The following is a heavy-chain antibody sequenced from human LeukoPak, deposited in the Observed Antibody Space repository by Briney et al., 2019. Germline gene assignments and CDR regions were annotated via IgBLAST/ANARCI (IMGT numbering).Heavy chain of an antibody. CDR2: INTSGGRT. D-gene: IGHD3-22*01. Sequence: GGSLRLSCAASGFTVNTSGMSWVRQAPGKGLEWVSGINTSGGRTYYADSMKGRFTISRDNSKNTLFLQMNSLRAEDTAVYYCAKRVRGYYSVWGLGTLVTVSS. CDR1: GFTVNTSG. J-gene: IGHJ4*02. V-gene: IGHV3-23*01. CDR3: AKRVRGYYSV.